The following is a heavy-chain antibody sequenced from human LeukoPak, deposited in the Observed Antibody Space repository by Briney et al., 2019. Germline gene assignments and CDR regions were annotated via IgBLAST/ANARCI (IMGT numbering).Heavy chain of an antibody. D-gene: IGHD3-10*01. CDR2: MNPNSGNT. V-gene: IGHV1-8*01. CDR1: GYTFTSYD. J-gene: IGHJ6*03. CDR3: ARSPGKVRGVIWRYYYYMDV. Sequence: GASVKVSCKASGYTFTSYDINWVRQATGQGLEWMGWMNPNSGNTGYAQKFQGRVTMTRNTSISTAYMELSSLRSEDTAVYYCARSPGKVRGVIWRYYYYMDVWGKGTTVTVSS.